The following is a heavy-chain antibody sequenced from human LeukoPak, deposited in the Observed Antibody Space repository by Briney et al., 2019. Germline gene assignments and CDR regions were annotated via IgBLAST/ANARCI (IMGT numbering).Heavy chain of an antibody. CDR2: ISAYNGNK. Sequence: CASVKVSCKASGYTFSNYGSSGLRQAPAQGLEWLGLISAYNGNKNYAQKLQGRVTMTTDTSTGTAYIEMRSLGSDDTAVYYCARTWPYSNGYQGRVAGYYFDYWGEGNLVSVSS. V-gene: IGHV1-18*04. CDR3: ARTWPYSNGYQGRVAGYYFDY. CDR1: GYTFSNYG. J-gene: IGHJ4*02. D-gene: IGHD5-18*01.